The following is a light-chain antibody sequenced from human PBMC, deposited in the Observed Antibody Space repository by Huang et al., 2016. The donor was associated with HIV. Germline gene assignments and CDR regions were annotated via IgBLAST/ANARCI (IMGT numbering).Light chain of an antibody. CDR3: HQYKAWPSTWT. CDR1: QGITGN. V-gene: IGKV3-15*01. J-gene: IGKJ1*01. Sequence: EIVLTQSPGTLSLSPGETATLSCRASQGITGNLAWYQHRLGQPPRLLIYGASPRAPNVPGRFSGSGSGTDFTLTITSLRSEDSAVYYCHQYKAWPSTWTFGQGTRMEIK. CDR2: GAS.